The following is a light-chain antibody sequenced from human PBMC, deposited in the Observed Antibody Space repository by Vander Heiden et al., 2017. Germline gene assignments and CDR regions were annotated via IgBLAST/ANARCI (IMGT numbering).Light chain of an antibody. J-gene: IGKJ4*01. CDR2: DAS. Sequence: DIQMTQSPSSLSVSVGDRVTITCQASQDISNYLNWYQQKPGKAPKLLIYDASNMETGVPARFSGSGSGTDFTFTISSLQPEDIATYYCQQYDKLPPFTFGPGTKVEIK. V-gene: IGKV1-33*01. CDR1: QDISNY. CDR3: QQYDKLPPFT.